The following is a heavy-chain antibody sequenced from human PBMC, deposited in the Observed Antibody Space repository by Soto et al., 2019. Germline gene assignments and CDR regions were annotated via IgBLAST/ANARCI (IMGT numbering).Heavy chain of an antibody. Sequence: GGSLRLSCAASGFTFSSYAMHWVRQAPGKGLEWVAVISYDGSNKYYADSVKGRFTISRDNSNNTLDLQMTSLKYEDSGVYYCVKGRAKHCSGRTCGLWMDLWGQGATVTVSS. CDR2: ISYDGSNK. CDR3: VKGRAKHCSGRTCGLWMDL. V-gene: IGHV3-30*14. J-gene: IGHJ6*02. D-gene: IGHD6-19*01. CDR1: GFTFSSYA.